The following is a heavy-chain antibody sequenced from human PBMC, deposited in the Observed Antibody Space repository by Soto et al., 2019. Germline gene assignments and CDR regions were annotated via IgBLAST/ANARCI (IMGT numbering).Heavy chain of an antibody. J-gene: IGHJ4*02. D-gene: IGHD3-10*01. Sequence: RASVKVSCKASGGTFSSYAISWVRQAPGQGLEWMGGIIPIFGTANYAQKFQGRVTITADKSTSTAYMELSSLRSEDTAVYYCARGVRVITMVRGVIGGPFDYWGQGTLVTVSS. CDR2: IIPIFGTA. CDR1: GGTFSSYA. CDR3: ARGVRVITMVRGVIGGPFDY. V-gene: IGHV1-69*06.